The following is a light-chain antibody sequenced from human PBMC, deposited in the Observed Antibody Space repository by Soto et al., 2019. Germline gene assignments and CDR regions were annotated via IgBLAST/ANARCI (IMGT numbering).Light chain of an antibody. J-gene: IGKJ1*01. Sequence: EIVLTQSPGTLSLSPEERATLSCRASQSVSSSYLVWYQQKPGQAPRLLIYGASSRASGIPDRFSGSGSGTDFTLTINRLEPEDFAVYYCQEFGSSRTFGQGTKVDIK. CDR3: QEFGSSRT. V-gene: IGKV3-20*01. CDR2: GAS. CDR1: QSVSSSY.